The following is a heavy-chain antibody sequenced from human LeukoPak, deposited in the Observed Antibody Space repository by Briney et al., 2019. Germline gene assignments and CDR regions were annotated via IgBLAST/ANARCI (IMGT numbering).Heavy chain of an antibody. D-gene: IGHD1-26*01. CDR2: IYYSGST. J-gene: IGHJ4*02. CDR3: ARPGIVGATPDY. Sequence: PGGSLRLSCAASGFTFSSYSMNWVRQAPGKGLEWIGSIYYSGSTYYNPSLKSRVTISVDTSKNQFSLKLSSVTAADTAVYYCARPGIVGATPDYWGQGTLVTVSS. V-gene: IGHV4-39*01. CDR1: GFTFSSYSMN.